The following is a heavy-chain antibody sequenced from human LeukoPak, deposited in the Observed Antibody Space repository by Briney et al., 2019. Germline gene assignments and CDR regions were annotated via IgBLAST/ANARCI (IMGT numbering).Heavy chain of an antibody. CDR2: IIPIFGTA. CDR1: GGTFSSYA. J-gene: IGHJ6*03. Sequence: SVKVSCKASGGTFSSYAISWVRQAPGQGLEWMGGIIPIFGTANYAQKFQGRVTITTDESTSTAYMELSSLRSEDTAVYYCARGPHVDTAMVDPDYYYYYMDVWRKGTTVTVS. D-gene: IGHD5-18*01. CDR3: ARGPHVDTAMVDPDYYYYYMDV. V-gene: IGHV1-69*05.